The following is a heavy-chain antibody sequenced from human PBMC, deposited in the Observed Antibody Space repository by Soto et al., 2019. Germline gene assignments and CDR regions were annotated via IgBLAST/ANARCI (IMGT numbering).Heavy chain of an antibody. Sequence: AGPTLLNPTQTLTLTCTFSGFSLSTSGVCVGWMGQPPGKALEWITHIYWEDDKRHSPSPKSRLTITKDNYINQVVLTMTNMDPVDTATYYCAQSYDSSGYYGNYYYGMVVWGQGNTVTVSS. CDR2: IYWEDDK. CDR1: GFSLSTSGVC. J-gene: IGHJ6*02. V-gene: IGHV2-5*02. CDR3: AQSYDSSGYYGNYYYGMVV. D-gene: IGHD3-22*01.